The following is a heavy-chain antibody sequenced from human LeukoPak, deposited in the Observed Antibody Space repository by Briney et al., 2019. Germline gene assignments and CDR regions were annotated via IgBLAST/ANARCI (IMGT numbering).Heavy chain of an antibody. CDR1: GFTFSSYT. CDR3: ARLGGPDCTDGACFLDLFYWFDP. Sequence: PGGSLRLSCVASGFTFSSYTINWVRQAPGKGLEWVSSISSLSNFIYYADSVKGRFTISRDNAKRTLYLQMNSLRAEDSAVYYCARLGGPDCTDGACFLDLFYWFDPWGQGTLVTVSS. J-gene: IGHJ5*02. V-gene: IGHV3-21*01. D-gene: IGHD2-8*01. CDR2: ISSLSNFI.